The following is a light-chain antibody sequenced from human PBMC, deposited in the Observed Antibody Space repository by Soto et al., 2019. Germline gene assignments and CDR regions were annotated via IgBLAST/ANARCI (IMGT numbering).Light chain of an antibody. Sequence: EIVLTQSPATLSLSPGERATLSCRASQSVGSYLAWYQQKPGQAPRLLIYDASNRATGTPARFSGSGSGTDFTLTISSLEPEDFAVYYCQQRSSSLLTFGGGTKVEIK. CDR2: DAS. V-gene: IGKV3-11*01. CDR3: QQRSSSLLT. CDR1: QSVGSY. J-gene: IGKJ4*01.